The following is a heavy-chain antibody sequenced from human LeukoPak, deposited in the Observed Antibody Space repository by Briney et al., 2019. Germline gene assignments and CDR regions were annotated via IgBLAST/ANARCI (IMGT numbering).Heavy chain of an antibody. CDR1: GGSFSGYY. V-gene: IGHV4-34*01. D-gene: IGHD6-13*01. J-gene: IGHJ5*02. Sequence: SETLSLTCAVYGGSFSGYYWSWIRQPPGKGLKWIGEINHSGSTNYNPSLKSRVTISVDTSKNQFSLKLSSVTAADTAVYYCARGGDRTAATPFDPWGQGTLVTVSS. CDR3: ARGGDRTAATPFDP. CDR2: INHSGST.